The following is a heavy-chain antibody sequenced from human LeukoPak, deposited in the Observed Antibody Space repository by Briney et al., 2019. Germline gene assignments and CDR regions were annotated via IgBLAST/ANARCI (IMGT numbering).Heavy chain of an antibody. CDR3: AKDSKIVGATLRSYHYMDV. CDR1: GFTFSSYA. V-gene: IGHV3-23*01. J-gene: IGHJ6*03. D-gene: IGHD1-26*01. Sequence: GGSLRLSCAASGFTFSSYAMSWVRQAPGKGLEWVSAIRGSGDRTHYADSVKGRFTISRDNSKNTLYLQMNSLRAEDTAVYYCAKDSKIVGATLRSYHYMDVWGKGTAVTVSS. CDR2: IRGSGDRT.